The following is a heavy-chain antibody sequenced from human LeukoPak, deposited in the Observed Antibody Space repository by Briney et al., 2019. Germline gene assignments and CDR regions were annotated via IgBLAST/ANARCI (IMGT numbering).Heavy chain of an antibody. CDR2: IYYSGST. CDR3: ARSYYDFWSGYFDY. Sequence: SETLSLTCTVSGGSISSYYWSWIRQPPGGGVEWVGYIYYSGSTNYNPSLRSRVTISVATFKNKFSLKLSSVTAADTAVYYCARSYYDFWSGYFDYWGQGTLVTVSS. V-gene: IGHV4-59*08. D-gene: IGHD3-3*01. CDR1: GGSISSYY. J-gene: IGHJ4*02.